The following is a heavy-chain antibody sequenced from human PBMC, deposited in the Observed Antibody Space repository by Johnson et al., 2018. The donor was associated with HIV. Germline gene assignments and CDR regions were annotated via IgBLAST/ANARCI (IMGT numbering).Heavy chain of an antibody. Sequence: EVQLVESGGGLVQPGGSLRLPCAASGFTFSSYWMHWVRQAPGKGLVWVSRINSDGSTTSYADSVKGRFTISSDNSKNTLFMQMYSFRGEDTAVYYCARDGAWYSTTCSVACEIWGQGTRVTVTS. V-gene: IGHV3-74*01. CDR2: INSDGSTT. CDR1: GFTFSSYW. D-gene: IGHD6-13*01. CDR3: ARDGAWYSTTCSVACEI. J-gene: IGHJ3*02.